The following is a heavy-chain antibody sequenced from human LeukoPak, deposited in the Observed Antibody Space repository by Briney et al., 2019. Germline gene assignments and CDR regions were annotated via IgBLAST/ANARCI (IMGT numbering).Heavy chain of an antibody. CDR1: GGSISSGDYY. CDR2: IYYSGST. V-gene: IGHV4-30-4*01. CDR3: ARYDSSGYFDY. D-gene: IGHD3-22*01. J-gene: IGHJ4*02. Sequence: PSETLSLTCTVSGGSISSGDYYWSWIRQPPGKGLEWIGYIYYSGSTYYNPSLKSRVTISVDTSKNQFSLKLSSVTAADTAVYYCARYDSSGYFDYWGQGTLVTVPS.